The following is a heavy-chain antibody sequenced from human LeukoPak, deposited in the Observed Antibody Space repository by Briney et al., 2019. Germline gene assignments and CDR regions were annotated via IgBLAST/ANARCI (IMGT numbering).Heavy chain of an antibody. CDR1: GGSINNYY. CDR3: ARGGTMTTVPL. Sequence: SETLSLTCTVSGGSINNYYWNWIRQPPGKGLELIGYIYYSVSGGGTNYNPSLKSRVTISADTSKNQFSLKLSSVTAADTAVYYCARGGTMTTVPLWGQGTLVTVSS. J-gene: IGHJ4*02. D-gene: IGHD4-17*01. V-gene: IGHV4-59*08. CDR2: IYYSVSGGGT.